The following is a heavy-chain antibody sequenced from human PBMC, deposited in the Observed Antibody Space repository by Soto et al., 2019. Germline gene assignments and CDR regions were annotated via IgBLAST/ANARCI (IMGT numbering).Heavy chain of an antibody. V-gene: IGHV3-7*05. CDR2: IKKDGGEK. Sequence: HPGGSLRLSCAASGFTFTDYWMTWVRQAPGKGLEWVANIKKDGGEKYYMDSVKGRFTISRDNTNNSLSLQMSSLRAEDTAVYYCARTGTSHYLGQGTLVTVSS. CDR3: ARTGTSHY. J-gene: IGHJ4*02. CDR1: GFTFTDYW. D-gene: IGHD1-1*01.